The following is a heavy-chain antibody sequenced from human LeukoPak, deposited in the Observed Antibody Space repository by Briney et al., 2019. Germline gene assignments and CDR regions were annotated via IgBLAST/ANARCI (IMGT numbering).Heavy chain of an antibody. CDR1: GFSSSSYD. Sequence: GGSLRLSCAASGFSSSSYDMHWVRQATGKGLEWVSGIGVAGNTYYPGSVKGRFTISRENAKNSLYLQMNSLRAGDTAVYYCARRGVGTGGDFYFDYWGQGTLVTVSS. CDR2: IGVAGNT. CDR3: ARRGVGTGGDFYFDY. J-gene: IGHJ4*02. V-gene: IGHV3-13*04. D-gene: IGHD1-1*01.